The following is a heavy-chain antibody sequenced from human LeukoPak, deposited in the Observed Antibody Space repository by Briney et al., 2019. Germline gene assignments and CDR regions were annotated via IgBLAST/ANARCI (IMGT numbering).Heavy chain of an antibody. CDR3: ARGRGDYKSPNWFDS. CDR1: GGSISYQY. CDR2: SYYSGST. D-gene: IGHD4-17*01. V-gene: IGHV4-59*11. J-gene: IGHJ5*01. Sequence: SETLSLTWTVSGGSISYQYWAWIRQPPGKRLEWIGYSYYSGSTTYSPSLKSRVTISVDTSNNLFSLELRSVSAADTAAYYCARGRGDYKSPNWFDSWGQGILVTVSS.